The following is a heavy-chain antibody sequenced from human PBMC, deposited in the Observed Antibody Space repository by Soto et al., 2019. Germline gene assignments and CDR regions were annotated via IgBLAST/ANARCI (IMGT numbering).Heavy chain of an antibody. Sequence: EVNLVDSGGGLVQPGGSLRLSCAASGFIFSNYPMHWVRQAPGRGLEYLSSISSSGDSTSYASAVKGRFTIFRDNSTNTLYRQMGGLMTEDMAMYHCARDGGRNLGYFDYWGRGTLVTVSS. CDR2: ISSSGDST. CDR3: ARDGGRNLGYFDY. D-gene: IGHD6-25*01. V-gene: IGHV3-64*01. J-gene: IGHJ4*02. CDR1: GFIFSNYP.